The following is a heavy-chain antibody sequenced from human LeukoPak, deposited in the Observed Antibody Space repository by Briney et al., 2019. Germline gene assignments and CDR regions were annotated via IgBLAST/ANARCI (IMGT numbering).Heavy chain of an antibody. CDR1: GRPISSYY. J-gene: IGHJ5*02. D-gene: IGHD3-10*01. Sequence: ASETLSLTCTVSGRPISSYYWSWIRQPPGKGLEWIGYIYYSGSTNYNPSLQSRVTISVDTSKNQFSLKLSSVTAADTAVYYCARAGVRGVIKYNWFDPWGQGTLVTVSS. V-gene: IGHV4-59*01. CDR2: IYYSGST. CDR3: ARAGVRGVIKYNWFDP.